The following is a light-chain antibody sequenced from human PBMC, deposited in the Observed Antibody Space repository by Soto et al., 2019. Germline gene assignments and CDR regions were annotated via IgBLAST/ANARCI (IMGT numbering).Light chain of an antibody. CDR1: SGDVGGYNY. Sequence: QSALTQPASVSGSPGQSITISCTGTSGDVGGYNYASWYQQHPGKAPKHIIYEVSNRLSGVSNRFSGSKSGNTASLSILGLQAEDEADYYCSSYTRSSTLVFGTGTKLTVL. V-gene: IGLV2-14*01. CDR3: SSYTRSSTLV. J-gene: IGLJ1*01. CDR2: EVS.